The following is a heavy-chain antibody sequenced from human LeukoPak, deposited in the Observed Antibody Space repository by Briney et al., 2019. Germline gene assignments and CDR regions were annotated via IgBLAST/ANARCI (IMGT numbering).Heavy chain of an antibody. V-gene: IGHV2-5*02. J-gene: IGHJ4*02. CDR3: AHRTDLYSSSWYWGY. Sequence: SGPTLVKPTQTLTLTCTFSGFSLTTRGVGVGWIRQPPGKALEWLALIYWDDDKRYSPSLKSRLTITKDTSKNQVVLTMTNMDPVDTATYYCAHRTDLYSSSWYWGYWGQGTLATVSS. D-gene: IGHD6-13*01. CDR1: GFSLTTRGVG. CDR2: IYWDDDK.